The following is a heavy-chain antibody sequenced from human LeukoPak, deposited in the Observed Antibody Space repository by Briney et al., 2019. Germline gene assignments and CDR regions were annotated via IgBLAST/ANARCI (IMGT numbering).Heavy chain of an antibody. D-gene: IGHD6-19*01. V-gene: IGHV4-39*07. CDR3: AREFVSSGPDRGSDY. J-gene: IGHJ4*02. Sequence: KPSETLSLTCTVSGGSISSSSYYWGWIRQPPGKGLEWIGSIYYSGSTYYNPSLKSRVTISVDTSKNQFSLKLSSVTAADTAVYYCAREFVSSGPDRGSDYWGQGTLVTVSS. CDR1: GGSISSSSYY. CDR2: IYYSGST.